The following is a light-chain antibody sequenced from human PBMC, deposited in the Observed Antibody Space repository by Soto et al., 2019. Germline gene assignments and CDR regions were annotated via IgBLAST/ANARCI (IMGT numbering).Light chain of an antibody. Sequence: DIPMTQSPSSLSASVGDRVTITCRASQSVSSYLNWYKQKPGKSPNLLIYASSSLQTGVPSRVSGSGSGTDFTLTISSLQPEAFATYHCQPSYSTPHTFGGGTKVEIK. J-gene: IGKJ4*01. CDR1: QSVSSY. CDR2: ASS. CDR3: QPSYSTPHT. V-gene: IGKV1-39*01.